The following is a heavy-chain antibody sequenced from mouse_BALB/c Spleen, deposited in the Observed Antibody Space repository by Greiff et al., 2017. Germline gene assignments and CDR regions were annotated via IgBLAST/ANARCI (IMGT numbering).Heavy chain of an antibody. CDR2: ISDGGSYT. V-gene: IGHV5-4*02. CDR3: AREGNGNSFDY. J-gene: IGHJ2*01. CDR1: GFTFSDYY. D-gene: IGHD2-1*01. Sequence: EVQLVESGGGLVKPGGSLKLSCAASGFTFSDYYMYWVRQTPEKRLEWVATISDGGSYTYYPDSVKGRFTISRDNAKNNLYLQMSSLKSEDTAMYYCAREGNGNSFDYWGQGTTLTVSS.